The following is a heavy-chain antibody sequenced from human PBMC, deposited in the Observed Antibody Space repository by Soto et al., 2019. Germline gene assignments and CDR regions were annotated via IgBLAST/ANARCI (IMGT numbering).Heavy chain of an antibody. CDR1: GFTFSTFA. J-gene: IGHJ5*02. Sequence: GGFLRLSCAASGFTFSTFAMSWVRQAPGKGLEWVSGVSGSGGSTYYADSVKGRFTISRDNLKNTLYLQMSSLRAEDTAVYYCAKGWSIIDAWGQGTRVTVSS. V-gene: IGHV3-23*01. CDR2: VSGSGGST. CDR3: AKGWSIIDA. D-gene: IGHD6-13*01.